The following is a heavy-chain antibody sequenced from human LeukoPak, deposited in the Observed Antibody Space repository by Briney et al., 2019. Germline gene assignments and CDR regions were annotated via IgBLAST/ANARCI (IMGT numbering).Heavy chain of an antibody. J-gene: IGHJ3*02. CDR1: GFTVSSNY. D-gene: IGHD1-26*01. V-gene: IGHV3-66*01. CDR3: ARDRRSGSYGRNDAFDI. Sequence: PGGSLRLSCAASGFTVSSNYMSWVRQAPGKGLEWVSVIYSGGSTYYADSVKGRFTISRDNSKNTLYLQMNSLRAEDTAVYYCARDRRSGSYGRNDAFDIWGQGTMVTVSS. CDR2: IYSGGST.